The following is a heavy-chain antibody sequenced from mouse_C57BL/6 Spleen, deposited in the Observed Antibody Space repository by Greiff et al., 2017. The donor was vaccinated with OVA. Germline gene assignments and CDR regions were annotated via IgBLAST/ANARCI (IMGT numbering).Heavy chain of an antibody. V-gene: IGHV5-17*01. J-gene: IGHJ4*01. CDR1: GFTFSDYG. D-gene: IGHD2-1*01. CDR2: ISSGSSTI. Sequence: EVNVVESGGGLVKPGGSLKLSCAASGFTFSDYGMHWVRQAPEKGLEWVAYISSGSSTIYYADTVKGRFTISRDNAKNTLFLQMTSLRSEDTAMYYCARSWDGNGGLNYAMDYWGQGTSVTVSS. CDR3: ARSWDGNGGLNYAMDY.